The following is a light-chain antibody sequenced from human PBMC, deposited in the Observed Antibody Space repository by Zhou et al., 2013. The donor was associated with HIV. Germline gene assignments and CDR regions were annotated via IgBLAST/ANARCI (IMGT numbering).Light chain of an antibody. Sequence: EIVLTQSPATLSVSPGKRATLSCRASQTINNNLAWYQQKPGQAPRLLIYGAFTRATGIPATFSGSGSGTEFTLTISSLQSEDFAVYYCQQYNNWPRTFGQGTEV. CDR2: GAF. J-gene: IGKJ1*01. CDR1: QTINNN. CDR3: QQYNNWPRT. V-gene: IGKV3-15*01.